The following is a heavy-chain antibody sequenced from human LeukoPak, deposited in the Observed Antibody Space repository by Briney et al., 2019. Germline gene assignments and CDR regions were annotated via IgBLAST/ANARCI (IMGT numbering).Heavy chain of an antibody. V-gene: IGHV4-59*08. Sequence: SETLSLTCTVSGDSISGFYWSWIRQPPGKGLEWIGYIYYSGSTNYNPSLKSRVTISVDTSKSQFSLKLTSVTAADTAVYYCARHVPRGYSYGPTAHDYWGQGTLVTVSS. J-gene: IGHJ4*02. CDR3: ARHVPRGYSYGPTAHDY. CDR1: GDSISGFY. CDR2: IYYSGST. D-gene: IGHD5-18*01.